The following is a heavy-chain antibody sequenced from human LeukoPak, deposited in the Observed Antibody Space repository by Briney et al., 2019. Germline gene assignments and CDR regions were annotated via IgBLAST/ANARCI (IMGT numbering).Heavy chain of an antibody. CDR1: GFTFSDYN. CDR2: ISSSGSTI. Sequence: GGSLRLSCAASGFTFSDYNMRWIRQAPGKGLEWVSYISSSGSTIYYADSVKGRFTISRDNAKNSLYLQINSLRAEDTAVYYCARLEIVGATGNDYWGQGTLVIVSS. J-gene: IGHJ4*02. V-gene: IGHV3-11*04. CDR3: ARLEIVGATGNDY. D-gene: IGHD1-26*01.